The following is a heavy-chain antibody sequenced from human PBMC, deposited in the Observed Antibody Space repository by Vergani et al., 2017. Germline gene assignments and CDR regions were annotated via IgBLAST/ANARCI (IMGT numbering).Heavy chain of an antibody. D-gene: IGHD6-13*01. Sequence: EVQLVQSGAEVKKPGESLRISCKGSGYSFTSYWNSWVRQMPGKGLEWMGRIDPSDSYTNYSPSFQGHVTISADKSISTAYLQWSSLKASDTAMYYCAASIAAAGTIGVFDIWGQGTMVTVSS. V-gene: IGHV5-10-1*03. J-gene: IGHJ3*02. CDR1: GYSFTSYW. CDR2: IDPSDSYT. CDR3: AASIAAAGTIGVFDI.